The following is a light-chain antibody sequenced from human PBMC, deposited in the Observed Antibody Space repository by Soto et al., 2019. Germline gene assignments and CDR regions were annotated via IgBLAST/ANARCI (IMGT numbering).Light chain of an antibody. CDR2: GND. J-gene: IGLJ2*01. V-gene: IGLV1-44*01. CDR1: RSNIGRNT. Sequence: QPVLTQPPSASGTPGQRVTISCSGSRSNIGRNTVNWYQQFSGTAPKLLIYGNDQRPSGVPDRFSGSKSGTSASLAISGLRSEDEADYYCAAWDGSLNGVVFGGGTKLTVL. CDR3: AAWDGSLNGVV.